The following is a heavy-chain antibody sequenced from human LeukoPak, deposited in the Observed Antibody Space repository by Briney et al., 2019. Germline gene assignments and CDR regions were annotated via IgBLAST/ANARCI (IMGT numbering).Heavy chain of an antibody. CDR3: ARDPGMGSSGPVTN. J-gene: IGHJ3*01. CDR2: INHSGST. Sequence: SETLSLTCAVYGGSFSGYYWSWIRQPPGKGLEWIGEINHSGSTNYNPSLKSRVTISVDTSKNQFSLKLSSVTAADTAVYFCARDPGMGSSGPVTNWGQGTMVTVSS. V-gene: IGHV4-34*01. CDR1: GGSFSGYY. D-gene: IGHD6-19*01.